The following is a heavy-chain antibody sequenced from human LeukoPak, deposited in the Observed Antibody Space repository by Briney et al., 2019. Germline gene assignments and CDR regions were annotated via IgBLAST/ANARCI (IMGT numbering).Heavy chain of an antibody. Sequence: PGGSLRPSCAASGLTFSSYAMSWVRQAAGKGLEWVSTISGSGGSTYYAASVKGRLTISRDKSKNTLYLQMNSLRAEDTAVYYCASGRTFGGVIVTSPLDYWGQGTLVIVSS. J-gene: IGHJ4*02. CDR3: ASGRTFGGVIVTSPLDY. CDR1: GLTFSSYA. V-gene: IGHV3-23*01. D-gene: IGHD3-16*02. CDR2: ISGSGGST.